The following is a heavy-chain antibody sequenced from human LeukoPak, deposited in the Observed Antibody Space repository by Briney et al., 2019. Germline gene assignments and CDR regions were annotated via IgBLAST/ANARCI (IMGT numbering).Heavy chain of an antibody. CDR1: GYTFTSYG. D-gene: IGHD6-25*01. CDR3: ARVVLWQRLGDYYYGMDV. Sequence: ASVKVSCKASGYTFTSYGISWVRQAPGQGLEWMGWISAYNGNTNYAQKLQGRVTMTTDTSTSTAYMELRSLRSDDTAVYYCARVVLWQRLGDYYYGMDVWGQGTTVTVSS. CDR2: ISAYNGNT. V-gene: IGHV1-18*01. J-gene: IGHJ6*02.